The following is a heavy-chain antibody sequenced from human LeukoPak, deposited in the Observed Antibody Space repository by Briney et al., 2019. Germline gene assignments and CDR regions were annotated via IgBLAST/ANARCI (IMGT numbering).Heavy chain of an antibody. CDR3: SGIAVAGIY. Sequence: PGGSLRLSCAASGFTFDDYGMSWVRQAPGKGLEWVSGINWNGGSTGYADSVKGRFTISRDNSKNTLYLQMNSLRTEDTAVYYCSGIAVAGIYWGQGILVTVSS. CDR2: INWNGGST. V-gene: IGHV3-20*04. D-gene: IGHD6-19*01. J-gene: IGHJ4*02. CDR1: GFTFDDYG.